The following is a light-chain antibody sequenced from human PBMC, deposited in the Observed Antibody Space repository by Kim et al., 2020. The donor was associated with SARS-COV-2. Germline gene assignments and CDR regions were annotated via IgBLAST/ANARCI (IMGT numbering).Light chain of an antibody. V-gene: IGKV3-15*01. Sequence: VSPGERAALSCRASQSVSTNLAWYQQKPGQAPRLVIYGASTRATGIPAGFGGSGSGTEFTLTISSLQSEDFAVYYCQQYNNWPYTFGQGTKLEI. CDR3: QQYNNWPYT. CDR1: QSVSTN. J-gene: IGKJ2*01. CDR2: GAS.